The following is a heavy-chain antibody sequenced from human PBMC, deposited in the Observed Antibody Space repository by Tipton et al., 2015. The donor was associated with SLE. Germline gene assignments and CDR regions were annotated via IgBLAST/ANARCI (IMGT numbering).Heavy chain of an antibody. Sequence: TLSLTCIVSGDSISSSSYYWGWIRQPPGKGLEWVGTVYYTGNTFYNPSLKSRVTISVDTSKNQFSLNLSSVTAADTAVYYYARDEYRYDTTGYHLLGHFDFWGQGTLVTVSS. D-gene: IGHD3-22*01. CDR3: ARDEYRYDTTGYHLLGHFDF. J-gene: IGHJ4*02. CDR2: VYYTGNT. CDR1: GDSISSSSYY. V-gene: IGHV4-39*07.